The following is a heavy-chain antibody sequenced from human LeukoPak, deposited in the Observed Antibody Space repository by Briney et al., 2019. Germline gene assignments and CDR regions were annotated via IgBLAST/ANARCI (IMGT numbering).Heavy chain of an antibody. D-gene: IGHD2-2*02. V-gene: IGHV5-51*01. J-gene: IGHJ5*02. CDR3: ARLLGYCSSTGCYSSWFDP. Sequence: GESLKISCKGSGYSFTSYWIGWVRQMPGKGLEWMGIIYPGDSDTRYSPSFQGQVTISADKSISTAYLQWSSLKASDTAMYYCARLLGYCSSTGCYSSWFDPWGQGTLVTVSS. CDR2: IYPGDSDT. CDR1: GYSFTSYW.